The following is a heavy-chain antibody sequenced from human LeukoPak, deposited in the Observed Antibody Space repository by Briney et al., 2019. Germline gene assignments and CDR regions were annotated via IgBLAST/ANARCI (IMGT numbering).Heavy chain of an antibody. CDR3: ARRPGPRASYYYYGMDV. V-gene: IGHV5-51*01. CDR1: GYGFTSYW. Sequence: GESLKISCKGSGYGFTSYWIGWVRQMPGKGLGWMGIIYPGDSDTRYSPSFQGQDTISADKSISTAYLQWSSLKASDTAMYYCARRPGPRASYYYYGMDVWGQGTTVTVSS. CDR2: IYPGDSDT. J-gene: IGHJ6*02.